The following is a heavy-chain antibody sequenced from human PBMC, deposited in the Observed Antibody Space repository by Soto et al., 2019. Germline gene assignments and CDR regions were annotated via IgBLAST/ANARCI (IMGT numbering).Heavy chain of an antibody. CDR1: GYTLTELS. V-gene: IGHV1-24*01. CDR3: ATESRNPYYYYSGMDV. D-gene: IGHD1-1*01. CDR2: FDPEDGET. Sequence: ASVKVSCKVSGYTLTELSMHWVRQAPGKGLEWMGGFDPEDGETIYAQKFQGRVTMTEDTSTDTAYMELSSLRSEDTAVYYCATESRNPYYYYSGMDVWGQGTTVTVYS. J-gene: IGHJ6*02.